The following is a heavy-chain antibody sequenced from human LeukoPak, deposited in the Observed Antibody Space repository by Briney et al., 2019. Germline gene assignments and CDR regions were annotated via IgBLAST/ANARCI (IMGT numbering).Heavy chain of an antibody. Sequence: GGSLRLSCAASGFTFSSFWMTWVRQAPGKGLEWVALIKQGGSEKYYVDSVRGRFTISRDNAKNSLYLQMNSLRAEDTAVYYCATQENSSFDYWGRGTLVTVSS. CDR1: GFTFSSFW. D-gene: IGHD2-2*01. J-gene: IGHJ4*02. CDR2: IKQGGSEK. CDR3: ATQENSSFDY. V-gene: IGHV3-7*01.